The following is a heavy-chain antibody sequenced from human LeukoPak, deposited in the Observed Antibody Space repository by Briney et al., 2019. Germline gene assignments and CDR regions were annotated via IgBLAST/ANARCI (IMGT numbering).Heavy chain of an antibody. CDR3: ARVSDGRAFDY. CDR2: IYYTGGT. J-gene: IGHJ4*02. V-gene: IGHV4-39*07. D-gene: IGHD1-26*01. Sequence: SETLSLTCTVSGGSITSANYYWACIRQPPGKGLEWIGSIYYTGGTYYNPSLKSRVTISVDTSKNQLSLNLSSVTAADTAVYYCARVSDGRAFDYWGQGTLVTASS. CDR1: GGSITSANYY.